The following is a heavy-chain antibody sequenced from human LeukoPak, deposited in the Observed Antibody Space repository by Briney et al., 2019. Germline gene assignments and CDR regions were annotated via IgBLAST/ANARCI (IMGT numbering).Heavy chain of an antibody. CDR3: TRQDCSGGSCSYVDY. CDR1: GFTFSGFY. CDR2: IRSKPNSYTT. D-gene: IGHD2-15*01. J-gene: IGHJ4*02. Sequence: GPLKLFCAASGFTFSGFYMHWVRQASGKGLEWVGLIRSKPNSYTTVYAASVQGRFTISRDDSKNTAYLQMNSLKAEDTAVYYCTRQDCSGGSCSYVDYWGQGTLVTVSS. V-gene: IGHV3-73*01.